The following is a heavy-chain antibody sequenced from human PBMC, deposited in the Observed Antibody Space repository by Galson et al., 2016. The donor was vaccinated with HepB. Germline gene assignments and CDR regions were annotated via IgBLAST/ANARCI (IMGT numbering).Heavy chain of an antibody. CDR3: ATALRWSAGGVPGMDF. V-gene: IGHV3-48*02. J-gene: IGHJ6*02. Sequence: SLRLSCAASGFTFRSYSMNWVRQTPGKGLDWLAYINGVSSTIYYAKSVEGRFTISRDNDNNSMFLQMTSLRYDDTASYYCATALRWSAGGVPGMDFWGQGTPVTVSS. CDR2: INGVSSTI. D-gene: IGHD4-23*01. CDR1: GFTFRSYS.